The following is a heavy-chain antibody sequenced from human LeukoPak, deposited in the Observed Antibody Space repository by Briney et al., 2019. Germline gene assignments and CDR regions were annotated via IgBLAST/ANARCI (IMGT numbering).Heavy chain of an antibody. V-gene: IGHV1-8*01. CDR1: GYTFTSYD. J-gene: IGHJ6*02. Sequence: ASVKVSCKASGYTFTSYDINWVRQATGQGLEWMGWMNPNSGNTGYAQKFQGRVTMTRNPSISTAYMELSSLRSEDTAVYYCARWAWYYDSSGYYYYYGMDVWGQGTTVTVSS. D-gene: IGHD3-22*01. CDR2: MNPNSGNT. CDR3: ARWAWYYDSSGYYYYYGMDV.